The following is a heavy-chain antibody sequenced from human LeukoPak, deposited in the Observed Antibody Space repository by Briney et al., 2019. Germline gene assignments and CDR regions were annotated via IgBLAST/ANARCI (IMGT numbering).Heavy chain of an antibody. J-gene: IGHJ4*02. CDR3: AKSPPLYYDSSGPDY. V-gene: IGHV1-2*06. Sequence: ASVKVSCKASGYTFTGYYMHWVRQAPGQGLEWMGRINPNSGGTNYAQRFQGRVTMTRDTSISTAYMELSRLRSDDTAVYYCAKSPPLYYDSSGPDYWGQGTLVTVSS. CDR2: INPNSGGT. D-gene: IGHD3-22*01. CDR1: GYTFTGYY.